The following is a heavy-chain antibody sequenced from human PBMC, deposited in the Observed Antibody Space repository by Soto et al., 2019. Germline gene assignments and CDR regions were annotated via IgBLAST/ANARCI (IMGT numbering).Heavy chain of an antibody. CDR2: ISAYNGNT. D-gene: IGHD7-27*01. CDR3: ARDSGNLGNWAYFLDY. V-gene: IGHV1-18*01. J-gene: IGHJ4*02. Sequence: QGQLVQSGAEVKKPGASVKVSCKASGYTFTDFGISWVRQAPGQGLEWMGWISAYNGNTYYAHKVQDRVTMTTDTSTNTAYMELRNLTPDDTAVYFSARDSGNLGNWAYFLDYWGQGTLVTVSS. CDR1: GYTFTDFG.